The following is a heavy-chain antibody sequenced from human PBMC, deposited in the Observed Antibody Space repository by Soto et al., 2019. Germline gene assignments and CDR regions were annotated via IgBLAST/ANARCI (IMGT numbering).Heavy chain of an antibody. CDR2: MYPGDSDT. Sequence: GESLKISCRGSGYDFNTNWFGWVRQLPGRGLEWVGIMYPGDSDTRYNPSLQGHVTLSVDVTVSTAFLQWSSLRASDTAMYYCARQALHSSFWSPWGQGTLVSVSS. CDR1: GYDFNTNW. D-gene: IGHD6-13*01. J-gene: IGHJ5*02. V-gene: IGHV5-51*01. CDR3: ARQALHSSFWSP.